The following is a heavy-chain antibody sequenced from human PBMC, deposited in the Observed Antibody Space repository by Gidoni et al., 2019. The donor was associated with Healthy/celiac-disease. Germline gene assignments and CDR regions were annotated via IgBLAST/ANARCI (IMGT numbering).Heavy chain of an antibody. CDR2: ISGSGGST. CDR1: GFTFRTYA. D-gene: IGHD5-18*01. J-gene: IGHJ4*02. CDR3: AKDGWVDTAMGSSPDY. Sequence: EVQLLESGGGLVQPGGSLRLSCAASGFTFRTYAMSWVRQAPGKGLEWVSAISGSGGSTYYADSVKGRFTISRDNSKNTLYLQMNSLRAEDTAVYYCAKDGWVDTAMGSSPDYWGQGTLVTVSS. V-gene: IGHV3-23*01.